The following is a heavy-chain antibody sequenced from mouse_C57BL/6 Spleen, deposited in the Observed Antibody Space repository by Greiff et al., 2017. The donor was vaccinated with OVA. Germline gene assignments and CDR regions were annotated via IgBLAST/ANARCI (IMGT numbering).Heavy chain of an antibody. V-gene: IGHV1-50*01. CDR3: ARSIRTAQALDY. CDR2: IDPSDSYT. CDR1: GYTFTSYW. J-gene: IGHJ2*01. Sequence: QVQLQQPGAELVKPGASVKLSCKASGYTFTSYWMQWVKQRPGQGLEWIGEIDPSDSYTNYNQKFKGKATLTVDTSSSTAYMQLSSLTSEDSAVYDCARSIRTAQALDYWGQGTTLTVSS. D-gene: IGHD3-2*02.